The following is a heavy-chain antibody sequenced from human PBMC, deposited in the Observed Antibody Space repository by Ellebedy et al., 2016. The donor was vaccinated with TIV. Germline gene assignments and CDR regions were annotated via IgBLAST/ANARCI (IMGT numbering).Heavy chain of an antibody. D-gene: IGHD1-1*01. Sequence: GESLKISCTASGFTFSSHWMHWVRQAPGKGLVWVSRISSDGSYTSYADSVKGRFTISRDNAKNTLYLQMNSLRAEDTAVYYCARDIPQRPNPARFDPWGQGTLFTVSS. CDR2: ISSDGSYT. CDR3: ARDIPQRPNPARFDP. V-gene: IGHV3-74*01. J-gene: IGHJ5*02. CDR1: GFTFSSHW.